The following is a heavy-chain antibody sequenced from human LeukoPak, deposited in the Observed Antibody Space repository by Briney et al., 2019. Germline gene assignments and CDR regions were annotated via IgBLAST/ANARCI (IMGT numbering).Heavy chain of an antibody. CDR3: AKSAIPGYSSTYFDY. J-gene: IGHJ4*02. Sequence: PGWSLRLSCAASGFTFSSYGMHWVRQAPGKGLEWVAVISYDGSNKYYADSVKGRFTISRDNSKNTLYLQMNSLRAEDTAVYYCAKSAIPGYSSTYFDYWGQGTLVTVSS. CDR2: ISYDGSNK. D-gene: IGHD6-13*01. V-gene: IGHV3-30*18. CDR1: GFTFSSYG.